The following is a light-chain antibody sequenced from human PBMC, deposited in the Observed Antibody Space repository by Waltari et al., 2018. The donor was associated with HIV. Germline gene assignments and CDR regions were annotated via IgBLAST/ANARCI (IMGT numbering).Light chain of an antibody. J-gene: IGKJ5*01. Sequence: EIVMTQSPATLSVSPGERAPVTCRASQSIASNLAWYHQKPGQAPRLLIHGASTRATGIPARFSGSGSGTEFTLTISSLQSEDFAVYYCQQYNNWPITFGQGTRLEIK. CDR1: QSIASN. CDR2: GAS. CDR3: QQYNNWPIT. V-gene: IGKV3-15*01.